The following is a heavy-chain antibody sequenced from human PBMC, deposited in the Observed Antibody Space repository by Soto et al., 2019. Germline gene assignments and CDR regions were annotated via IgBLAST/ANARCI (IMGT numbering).Heavy chain of an antibody. J-gene: IGHJ5*02. CDR3: ARDGGTIKKKSYRAAFNWFDP. V-gene: IGHV3-21*01. CDR2: ISSSSSYI. CDR1: GFTFSSYS. D-gene: IGHD3-16*01. Sequence: EVQLVESGGGLVKPGGSLRLSCAASGFTFSSYSMNWVRQAPGKGLEWVSSISSSSSYIYYADSVKGRFTISRDNAKNSLYLQMNSLRAEDTAVYYCARDGGTIKKKSYRAAFNWFDPWGQGTLVTVSS.